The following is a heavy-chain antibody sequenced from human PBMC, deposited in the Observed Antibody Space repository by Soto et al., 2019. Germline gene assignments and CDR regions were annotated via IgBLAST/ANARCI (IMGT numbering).Heavy chain of an antibody. CDR3: ARGGIVGSGLYSQH. D-gene: IGHD6-19*01. Sequence: QVQLQQWGAGLLKPSETLSLTCAVSGGSFSGYYWSWIRQPPGKGLEWIGEIKHSGSTNYNPSLKSGVTISVDTSKNQFSLKLSSVTAADTAVYYCARGGIVGSGLYSQHWGQGTLVTVSS. CDR2: IKHSGST. J-gene: IGHJ1*01. CDR1: GGSFSGYY. V-gene: IGHV4-34*01.